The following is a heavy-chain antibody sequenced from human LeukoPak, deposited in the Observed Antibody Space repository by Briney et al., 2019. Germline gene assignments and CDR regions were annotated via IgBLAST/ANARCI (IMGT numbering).Heavy chain of an antibody. J-gene: IGHJ4*02. D-gene: IGHD3-22*01. CDR1: GFTVSSNY. V-gene: IGHV3-53*01. Sequence: GGSLRLSCAASGFTVSSNYMSWVRQAPGKGLEWVSVIYSGGSTYYADSVKGRFTISRDNSKNTLYLQMNSLRAEDTAVYYCAARRITMIPTGFDYWGQGTLVTVSS. CDR3: AARRITMIPTGFDY. CDR2: IYSGGST.